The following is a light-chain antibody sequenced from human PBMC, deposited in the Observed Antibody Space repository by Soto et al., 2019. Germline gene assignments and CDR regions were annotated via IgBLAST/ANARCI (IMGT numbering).Light chain of an antibody. V-gene: IGKV1-5*03. CDR1: QSISSW. CDR3: QRYDTFPLT. Sequence: DIHMTQSPSTLSASIGDRVTITCRASQSISSWLAWYQQKPGKAPNLLIYKASTLESGVPSRFSGSGSGTEFNLTISSLQPDDFATYYCQRYDTFPLTFGEGTKVEFK. J-gene: IGKJ1*01. CDR2: KAS.